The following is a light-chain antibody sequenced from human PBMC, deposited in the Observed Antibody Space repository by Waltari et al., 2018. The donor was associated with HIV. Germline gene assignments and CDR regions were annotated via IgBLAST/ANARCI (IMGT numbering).Light chain of an antibody. CDR3: QQADSFPHT. Sequence: DIQMAQSPSSVTGSVGATVTITCRTSQSIGSSLAWYQHQPGRAPKLLIFAASKLENGVPPRFAGSGSGTYFALTISSLQADDSATYYCQQADSFPHTFGGGTRMEIE. CDR1: QSIGSS. V-gene: IGKV1-12*01. J-gene: IGKJ4*01. CDR2: AAS.